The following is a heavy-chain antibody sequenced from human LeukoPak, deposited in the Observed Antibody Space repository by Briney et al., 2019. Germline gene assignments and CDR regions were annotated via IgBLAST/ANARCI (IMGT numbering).Heavy chain of an antibody. CDR1: GGSISHFY. D-gene: IGHD3-9*01. J-gene: IGHJ5*02. CDR3: ARLGALRYFDWSSNFKNWFDP. Sequence: KPSETLSLTCTVSGGSISHFYWSWIRHPAGKGLEWIGRVYISGRTNYNPSLKSRVTMSVDTSNNQFSLKLSSVTAADTAVYYCARLGALRYFDWSSNFKNWFDPWGQGTLVTVSS. CDR2: VYISGRT. V-gene: IGHV4-4*07.